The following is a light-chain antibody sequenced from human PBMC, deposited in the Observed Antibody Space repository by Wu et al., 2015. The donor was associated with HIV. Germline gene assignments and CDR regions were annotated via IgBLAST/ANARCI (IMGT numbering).Light chain of an antibody. CDR1: QSVSSSY. J-gene: IGKJ3*01. CDR3: QQYGSSTFT. V-gene: IGKV3-20*01. Sequence: EIVLTQSPETLSLSPGERATLSCRASQSVSSSYLAWYQQKPGQAPRLLIYGASSRATGIPDRFSGSGSGTDFTLTISRLEPEDFAVYYCQQYGSSTFTFGPGTKVDIK. CDR2: GAS.